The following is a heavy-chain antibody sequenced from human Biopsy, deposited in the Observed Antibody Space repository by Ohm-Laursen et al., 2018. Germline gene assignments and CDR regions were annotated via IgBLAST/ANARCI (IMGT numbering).Heavy chain of an antibody. D-gene: IGHD3-3*01. CDR2: ISSGGRA. V-gene: IGHV4-59*01. J-gene: IGHJ4*02. CDR1: GGSISDDY. CDR3: ARERQFRFLEGAFDY. Sequence: GTLSLTCTVSGGSISDDYWNWIRQPPGKGLQVIGYISSGGRAKYNPSLKSRLTISLDTSKNQLSLRLSSVTAVDSAIYYCARERQFRFLEGAFDYWGQGILVTVSS.